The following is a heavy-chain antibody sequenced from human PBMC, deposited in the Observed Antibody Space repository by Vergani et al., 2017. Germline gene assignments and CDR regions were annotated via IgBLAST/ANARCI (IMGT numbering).Heavy chain of an antibody. CDR2: IYYSGST. Sequence: QLQLQESGPGLVKPSETLSLTCTVSGGSISSSSYYWGWIRQPPGKGLEWIGSIYYSGSTYYNPSLKSRVTISVDTSKNQFSLKLSSVTAADTAVYYCAARPYSSGWHGRYFDYWGQGTLVTVSS. CDR3: AARPYSSGWHGRYFDY. J-gene: IGHJ4*02. CDR1: GGSISSSSYY. D-gene: IGHD6-19*01. V-gene: IGHV4-39*07.